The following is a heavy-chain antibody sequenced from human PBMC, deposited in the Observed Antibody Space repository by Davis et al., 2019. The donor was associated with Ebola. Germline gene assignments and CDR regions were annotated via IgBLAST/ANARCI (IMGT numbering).Heavy chain of an antibody. V-gene: IGHV4-34*01. CDR3: ARQTTIFGVVIATEFDY. J-gene: IGHJ4*02. Sequence: SETLSLTCAVYGGSFSGYYWSWIRQPPGKGLEWIGEINHSGSTNYNPSLKSRVTISVDKSKNQFSLKLSSVTAADTAVYYCARQTTIFGVVIATEFDYWGQGTLVTVSS. D-gene: IGHD3-3*01. CDR2: INHSGST. CDR1: GGSFSGYY.